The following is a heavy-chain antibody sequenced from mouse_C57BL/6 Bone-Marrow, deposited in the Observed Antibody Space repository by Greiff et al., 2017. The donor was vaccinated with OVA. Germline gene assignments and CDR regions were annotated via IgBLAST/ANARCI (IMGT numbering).Heavy chain of an antibody. Sequence: QVQLQQSGAELVRPGTSVKVSCKASGYAFTNYLIEWVKQRPGQGLEWIGVINPGSGGTNYNEKFKGKAILTADKSSSTAYMQLSSLTSEDSAVYFCARSYYYGNRFAYWGQGTLVTVSA. CDR2: INPGSGGT. J-gene: IGHJ3*01. CDR1: GYAFTNYL. V-gene: IGHV1-54*01. CDR3: ARSYYYGNRFAY. D-gene: IGHD1-1*01.